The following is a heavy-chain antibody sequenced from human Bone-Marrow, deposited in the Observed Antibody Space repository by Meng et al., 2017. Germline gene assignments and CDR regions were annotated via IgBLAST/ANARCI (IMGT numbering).Heavy chain of an antibody. D-gene: IGHD3-22*01. J-gene: IGHJ4*02. CDR2: ISGSGGST. CDR1: GFTFSPYA. V-gene: IGHV3-23*01. CDR3: ARGHDSSGYYLVWYFDY. Sequence: GESLKISCAASGFTFSPYAMYWVRQAPGKGLEWVSGISGSGGSTNYADSVKGRFTISRDNSKNTLYLQMNSLRAEDTAVYYCARGHDSSGYYLVWYFDYWGQGTLVTVSS.